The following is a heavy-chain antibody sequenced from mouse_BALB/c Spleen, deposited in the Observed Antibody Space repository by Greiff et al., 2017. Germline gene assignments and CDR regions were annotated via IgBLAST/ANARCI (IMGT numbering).Heavy chain of an antibody. J-gene: IGHJ3*01. CDR3: ARDRGVYGNYPAWFAY. CDR1: GFTFSDYY. D-gene: IGHD2-1*01. V-gene: IGHV5-4*02. Sequence: EVKLQESGGGLVKPGGSLKLSCAASGFTFSDYYMYWVRQTPEKRLEWVATISDGGSYTYYPDSVKGRFTISRDNAKNNLYLQMSSLKSVDTAMYYCARDRGVYGNYPAWFAYWGQGTLVTVSA. CDR2: ISDGGSYT.